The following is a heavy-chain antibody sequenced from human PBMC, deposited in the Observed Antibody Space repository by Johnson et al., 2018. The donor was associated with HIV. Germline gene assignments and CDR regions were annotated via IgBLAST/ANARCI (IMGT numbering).Heavy chain of an antibody. D-gene: IGHD4-17*01. CDR2: FGTAGDT. CDR3: TRENPFGGDYAAFDR. V-gene: IGHV3-13*01. CDR1: GFTFSSYD. J-gene: IGHJ3*02. Sequence: VQLVESGGGLVQPGGSLRLSCVASGFTFSSYDMHWVRQVRGKGLEWVSGFGTAGDTYYAGSVKGRFTISRENAKNALYLQMNSLRAGDTALYYCTRENPFGGDYAAFDRWGQGTMVTVSS.